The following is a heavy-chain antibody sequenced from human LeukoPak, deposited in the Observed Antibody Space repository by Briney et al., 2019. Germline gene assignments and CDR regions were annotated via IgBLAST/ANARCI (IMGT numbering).Heavy chain of an antibody. J-gene: IGHJ3*02. CDR1: GFSFSSYG. Sequence: GGSLRHSCGASGFSFSSYGMSWVLQAPGKGLEWVSGINWNGGSTGYADSVKGRFTISRDNAKNSLYLQMNSLRAEDTALYYCAREHLDAFDIWGQGTMVTVSS. V-gene: IGHV3-20*04. CDR3: AREHLDAFDI. CDR2: INWNGGST.